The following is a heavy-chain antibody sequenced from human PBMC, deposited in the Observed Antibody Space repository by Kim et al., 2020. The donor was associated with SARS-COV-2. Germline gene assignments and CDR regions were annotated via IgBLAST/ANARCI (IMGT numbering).Heavy chain of an antibody. Sequence: GRSLRLSCAASGFTFSSYGMHWVRQAPGKGLEWVAVISYDGSNKYYADSVKGRFTISRDNSKNTLYLQMNSLRAEDTAVYYCARDSGGSGSYYNVGFDYWGQGTLVTVSS. CDR3: ARDSGGSGSYYNVGFDY. V-gene: IGHV3-33*05. CDR1: GFTFSSYG. D-gene: IGHD3-10*01. J-gene: IGHJ4*02. CDR2: ISYDGSNK.